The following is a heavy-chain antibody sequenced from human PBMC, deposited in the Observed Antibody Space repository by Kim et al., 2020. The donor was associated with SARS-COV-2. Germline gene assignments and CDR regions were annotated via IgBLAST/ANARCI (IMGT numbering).Heavy chain of an antibody. D-gene: IGHD3-16*01. CDR3: ARRPPRDYVWQEG. V-gene: IGHV4-39*01. Sequence: YNPSLKSRVTISVDTSKNQFSLKLSSVTAADTAVYYCARRPPRDYVWQEGWGQGTLVTVSS. J-gene: IGHJ4*02.